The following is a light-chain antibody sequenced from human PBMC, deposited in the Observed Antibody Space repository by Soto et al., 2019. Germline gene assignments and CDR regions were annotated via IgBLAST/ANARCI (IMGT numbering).Light chain of an antibody. CDR1: QYISNN. CDR2: GAS. Sequence: EIAMTQSPATLSVSLGERATLSCRASQYISNNLAWYQQRPGQAPSLLIYGASIRATGVPARFSGSGSGTDFLLSISGLQSEDSAVYYCQQYNHWSSITFGQGTRLEIK. J-gene: IGKJ5*01. CDR3: QQYNHWSSIT. V-gene: IGKV3-15*01.